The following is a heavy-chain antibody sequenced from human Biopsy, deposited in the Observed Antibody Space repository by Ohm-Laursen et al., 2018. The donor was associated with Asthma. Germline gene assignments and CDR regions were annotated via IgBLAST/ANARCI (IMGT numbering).Heavy chain of an antibody. J-gene: IGHJ4*02. CDR3: ASDFPKDYVRYNFQF. CDR1: GGSFSNFA. Sequence: SVKVSCKSSGGSFSNFAFSWVRQAPGHGLEWMGTILTKFDITSYAEKFQGRVTITADKSTSTTYMELSSLSSDDTAVYYCASDFPKDYVRYNFQFWGQGTLVTVSS. D-gene: IGHD4-17*01. V-gene: IGHV1-69*04. CDR2: ILTKFDIT.